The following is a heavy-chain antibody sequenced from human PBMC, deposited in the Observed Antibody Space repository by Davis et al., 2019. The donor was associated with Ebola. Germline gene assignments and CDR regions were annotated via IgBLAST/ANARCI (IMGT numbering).Heavy chain of an antibody. CDR2: IHHSGGT. V-gene: IGHV4-30-4*08. CDR3: ARGRDGYNFGFDY. CDR1: GGSISNGDYS. Sequence: SETLSLTCTVSGGSISNGDYSWSWIRQPPGKGLEWIGYIHHSGGTYYNPSLKSRLTLAVDTSKNQFSLNLSSVTAADTAVYYCARGRDGYNFGFDYWGQGTLVTVSS. D-gene: IGHD5-24*01. J-gene: IGHJ4*02.